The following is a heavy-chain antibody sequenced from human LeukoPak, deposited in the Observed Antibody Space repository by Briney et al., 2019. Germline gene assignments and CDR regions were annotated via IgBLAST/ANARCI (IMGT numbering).Heavy chain of an antibody. D-gene: IGHD2-2*01. J-gene: IGHJ4*02. Sequence: ASVKVSCKTSGYTFSNFGINWVRQAPGQGLEWMGWISGNNDNPNYGQKFQGRFPVTTDSSTSTAYMELRNLRFDDTAVYYCARDGTSTDDYWGQGTLVTVSS. CDR3: ARDGTSTDDY. V-gene: IGHV1-18*01. CDR2: ISGNNDNP. CDR1: GYTFSNFG.